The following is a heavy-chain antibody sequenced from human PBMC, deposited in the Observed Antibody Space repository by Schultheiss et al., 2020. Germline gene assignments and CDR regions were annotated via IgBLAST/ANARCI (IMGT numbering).Heavy chain of an antibody. V-gene: IGHV4-39*01. Sequence: SETLSLTCTVSGGSISSRNFYWGWIRQSPGKGLEWIGTISYSGSTYYNPSLKSPITISADTSRNQFSLKLSSVTAADTAVYYCTRRTVLRKTATDNYYGVDVWGPGTTVTVSS. CDR1: GGSISSRNFY. J-gene: IGHJ6*02. D-gene: IGHD5-18*01. CDR3: TRRTVLRKTATDNYYGVDV. CDR2: ISYSGST.